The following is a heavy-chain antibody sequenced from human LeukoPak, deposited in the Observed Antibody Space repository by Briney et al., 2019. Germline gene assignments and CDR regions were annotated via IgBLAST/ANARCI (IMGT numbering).Heavy chain of an antibody. CDR1: GFTVSRNY. V-gene: IGHV3-66*01. Sequence: QPGGSLRLSCAASGFTVSRNYMSWVRQAPGKGLEWVSVVYNDGSSYYADSVKGRFTISRDNSKNMLYLQMNSLRAEDTAVYYCARDRPFGGVLDFDYWGQGTLVTVSS. D-gene: IGHD3-16*01. CDR2: VYNDGSS. CDR3: ARDRPFGGVLDFDY. J-gene: IGHJ4*02.